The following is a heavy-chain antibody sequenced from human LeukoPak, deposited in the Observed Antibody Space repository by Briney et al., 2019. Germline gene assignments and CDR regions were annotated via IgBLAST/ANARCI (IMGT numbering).Heavy chain of an antibody. CDR3: ERDKQLEHYYYYYMDV. CDR1: GGSISSYY. V-gene: IGHV4-4*07. J-gene: IGHJ6*03. CDR2: IYTSGST. Sequence: SETLSLTCTVSGGSISSYYWSWIRQPAGKGLEWIGHIYTSGSTNYNPSLKSRVTMSVDTSKNQFSLKLSSVTAADTAVYYCERDKQLEHYYYYYMDVWGKGTTVTVSS. D-gene: IGHD6-6*01.